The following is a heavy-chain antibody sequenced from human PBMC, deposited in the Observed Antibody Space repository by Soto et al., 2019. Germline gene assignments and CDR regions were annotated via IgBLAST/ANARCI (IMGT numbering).Heavy chain of an antibody. CDR2: IKSKTDGGTT. Sequence: PGGSLRLSCAASGFTFSNAWMNWVRQAPGKGLEWVGRIKSKTDGGTTDYAAPVKGRFTISRDDSKNTLYLQMNSLKTEDTAVYYCTTVLITDSSGWYEDYYYYGMDVWGQGTTVTVSS. V-gene: IGHV3-15*07. CDR1: GFTFSNAW. D-gene: IGHD6-19*01. J-gene: IGHJ6*02. CDR3: TTVLITDSSGWYEDYYYYGMDV.